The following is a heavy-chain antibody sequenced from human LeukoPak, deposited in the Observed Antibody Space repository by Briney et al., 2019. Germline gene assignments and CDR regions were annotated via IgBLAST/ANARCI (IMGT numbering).Heavy chain of an antibody. CDR3: ARDSARGTTGTTDY. CDR2: ISSSSSYI. Sequence: PGGSLRLSCAASGFTFSSYSMNWVRQAPGKGLEWVSSISSSSSYIYYADSVKGRFTISRDNAKNSLYPQMNSLRAEDTAVYYCARDSARGTTGTTDYWGQGTLVTVSS. J-gene: IGHJ4*02. D-gene: IGHD1-1*01. CDR1: GFTFSSYS. V-gene: IGHV3-21*01.